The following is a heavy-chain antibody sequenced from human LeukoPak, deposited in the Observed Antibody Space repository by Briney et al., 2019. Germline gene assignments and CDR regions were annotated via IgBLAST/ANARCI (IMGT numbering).Heavy chain of an antibody. CDR1: GVSISTYY. J-gene: IGHJ4*02. CDR2: IYYSVST. CDR3: ARGRAVGATFPLDY. V-gene: IGHV4-59*12. Sequence: PSETLSLTCTFSGVSISTYYWSWIRQSPGKGLEWIGNIYYSVSTNYNPSLKSRVAISVDTSKNQFSLKLSSVTAADTAVYYCARGRAVGATFPLDYWGQGTLVTVSS. D-gene: IGHD1-26*01.